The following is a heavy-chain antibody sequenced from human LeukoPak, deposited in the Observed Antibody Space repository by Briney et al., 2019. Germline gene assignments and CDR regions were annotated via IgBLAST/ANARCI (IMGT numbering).Heavy chain of an antibody. CDR2: IGAAGDT. J-gene: IGHJ4*02. CDR1: GFTFSNYD. V-gene: IGHV3-13*01. CDR3: ARWDSGRYPD. Sequence: GGSLRLSCAASGFTFSNYDMHWVRQVTGKGLEWVSAIGAAGDTYYPDPMKGRFTISRDNAKNSLELQMNSLSAGDTAVYYCARWDSGRYPDWGQGTLVTVSS. D-gene: IGHD3-10*01.